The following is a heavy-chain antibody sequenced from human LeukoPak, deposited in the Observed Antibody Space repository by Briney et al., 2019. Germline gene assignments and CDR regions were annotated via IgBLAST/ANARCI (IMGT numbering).Heavy chain of an antibody. CDR2: IYYSGST. V-gene: IGHV4-39*07. D-gene: IGHD3-16*01. CDR1: GGSISSSSYY. J-gene: IGHJ4*02. CDR3: ARIRPGGAPPDY. Sequence: SETLSLTCTVSGGSISSSSYYWGWIRQPPGKGLEWIGNIYYSGSTYYNPSLKSRVTISVDTSKNQFSLKLSSVTAADTAVYYCARIRPGGAPPDYWGQGTLVTVSS.